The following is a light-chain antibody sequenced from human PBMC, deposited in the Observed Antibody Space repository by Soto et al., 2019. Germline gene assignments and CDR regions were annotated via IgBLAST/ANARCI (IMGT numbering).Light chain of an antibody. CDR2: AAS. CDR3: QQSYSTPRT. Sequence: DIQMTQSPISLSASIGDRVTVTCRASQDISNFLNWYQQKPGKALKLLIYAASNLQSGIPSRFSGSGSGTDFTLTINNLQPEDFATYYCQQSYSTPRTFGQGTKVDIK. V-gene: IGKV1-39*01. J-gene: IGKJ1*01. CDR1: QDISNF.